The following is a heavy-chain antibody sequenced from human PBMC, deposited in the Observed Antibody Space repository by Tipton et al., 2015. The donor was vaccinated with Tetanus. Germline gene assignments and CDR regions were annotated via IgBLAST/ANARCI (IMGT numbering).Heavy chain of an antibody. D-gene: IGHD3-9*01. V-gene: IGHV4-4*02. J-gene: IGHJ4*02. Sequence: TLSLTCAVSGGSISSSNWWSWVRQPPGKGLEWIGEIYHSGSTNYNPSLKSRVTISVDKSKNQFSLKLSSVTAADTAVYYCARGHDILTGYYRSGYFDYWGQGTLVTVSS. CDR1: GGSISSSNW. CDR3: ARGHDILTGYYRSGYFDY. CDR2: IYHSGST.